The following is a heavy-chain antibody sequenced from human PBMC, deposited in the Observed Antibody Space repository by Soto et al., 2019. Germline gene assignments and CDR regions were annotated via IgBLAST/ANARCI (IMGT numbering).Heavy chain of an antibody. CDR1: GYTFTSYG. D-gene: IGHD1-1*01. CDR3: ARDPTGNVIEY. Sequence: QVQLVQSGAEVKKPGASVKVSCKTSGYTFTSYGVAWVRQAPGQGLEWMGWISGYNGNTNYAQKLQGRVTMTTDTTTSTAYMETRSLRSDDTAVDYCARDPTGNVIEYWSQGTLVTVSS. V-gene: IGHV1-18*01. J-gene: IGHJ4*02. CDR2: ISGYNGNT.